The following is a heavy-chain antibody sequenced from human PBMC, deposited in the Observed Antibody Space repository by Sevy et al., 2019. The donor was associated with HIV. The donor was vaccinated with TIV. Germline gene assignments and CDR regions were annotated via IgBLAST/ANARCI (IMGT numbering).Heavy chain of an antibody. J-gene: IGHJ3*02. V-gene: IGHV3-30*03. CDR2: ISYDGSHK. CDR3: AREGKEGAASDDAFDI. Sequence: GGSLRLSCAASGLTFSTYGMHWVRQAPGKGLEWVAVISYDGSHKYYADSVKGRFTISRDNAKNSLYLQMNSLRDEDTAVYYCAREGKEGAASDDAFDIWGQGTMVTVSS. D-gene: IGHD6-13*01. CDR1: GLTFSTYG.